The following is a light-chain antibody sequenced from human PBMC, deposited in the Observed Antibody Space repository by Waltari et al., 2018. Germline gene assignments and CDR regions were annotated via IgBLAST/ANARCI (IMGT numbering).Light chain of an antibody. J-gene: IGLJ2*01. CDR1: SGSIASNY. Sequence: NFMLTQPHSVSESPGKTVTISCTRSSGSIASNYVQWFQRRPGSAPTTVIYEDNQRPSGVPDRFSGSIDSSSNSASLTISGLKTEDEADYYCQSYDSSARVFGGGTKLTVL. CDR3: QSYDSSARV. CDR2: EDN. V-gene: IGLV6-57*04.